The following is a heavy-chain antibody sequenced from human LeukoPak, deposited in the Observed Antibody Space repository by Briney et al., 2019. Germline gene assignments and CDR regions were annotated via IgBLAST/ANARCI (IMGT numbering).Heavy chain of an antibody. D-gene: IGHD5-12*01. J-gene: IGHJ4*02. V-gene: IGHV1-46*01. Sequence: ASVKVSCKASGYTFTSYYMHWVRQAPGQGLEWMGIINPSGGSTSYAQKFQGRVTMTMDMSTSTVYMELSSLRSEDTAVYYCAREGGYSGYENPWYDYWGQGTLVTVSS. CDR3: AREGGYSGYENPWYDY. CDR2: INPSGGST. CDR1: GYTFTSYY.